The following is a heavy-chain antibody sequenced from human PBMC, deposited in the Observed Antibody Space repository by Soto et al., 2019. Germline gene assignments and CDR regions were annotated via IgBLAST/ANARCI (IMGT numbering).Heavy chain of an antibody. CDR2: ISYDGSNK. Sequence: QVQLVESGGGVVQPGRSLRLSCAASGFTFSSYAMHWVRQAPGKGLEWVAVISYDGSNKYYADSVKGRFTISRDNSKNTLYLQMNSLRAEDTAVYYCASVLRFLEANASDIWGQGTMVTVSS. CDR1: GFTFSSYA. J-gene: IGHJ3*02. CDR3: ASVLRFLEANASDI. V-gene: IGHV3-30-3*01. D-gene: IGHD3-3*01.